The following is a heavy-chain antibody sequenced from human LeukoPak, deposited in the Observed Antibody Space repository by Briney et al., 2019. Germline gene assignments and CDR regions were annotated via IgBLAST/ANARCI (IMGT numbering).Heavy chain of an antibody. D-gene: IGHD6-19*01. V-gene: IGHV7-4-1*02. CDR1: GYTFTSYA. CDR2: INTNTGNP. J-gene: IGHJ6*02. CDR3: ARGVGTGWPYYYYYGMDV. Sequence: ASVEVSCKASGYTFTSYAMNWVRQAPGQGLEWMGWINTNTGNPTYAQGFTGRFVFSLDTSVSTAYLQISSLKAEDTAVYYCARGVGTGWPYYYYYGMDVWGQGTTVTVSS.